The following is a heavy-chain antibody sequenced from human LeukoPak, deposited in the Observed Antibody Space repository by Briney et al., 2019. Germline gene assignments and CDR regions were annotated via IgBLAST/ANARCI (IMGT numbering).Heavy chain of an antibody. CDR2: MNPNSGNT. V-gene: IGHV1-8*01. CDR3: ARVLSYTVTKKDYSLGY. D-gene: IGHD2-21*01. CDR1: GYTFTSYD. J-gene: IGHJ4*02. Sequence: VASVKVSCKASGYTFTSYDINWVRQATGQGLEWMGWMNPNSGNTGYAQKFQGRVTMTRDTSISTAYMELSRLRSDDTAVYYCARVLSYTVTKKDYSLGYWGQGTLVTVSS.